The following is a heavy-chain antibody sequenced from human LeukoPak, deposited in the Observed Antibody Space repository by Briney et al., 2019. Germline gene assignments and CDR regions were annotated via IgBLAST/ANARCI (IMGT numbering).Heavy chain of an antibody. CDR1: GGSISSYY. D-gene: IGHD3-9*01. Sequence: SETLSLTCTVSGGSISSYYWSWIRQPAGKGLEWIGRIYTSGSTNYNPSLKSRVTMSVDTSKNQFSLKLSSVTAADTAVYYCARGPRYFDWLDNWFDPWGQGTLVTVSS. V-gene: IGHV4-4*07. CDR3: ARGPRYFDWLDNWFDP. CDR2: IYTSGST. J-gene: IGHJ5*02.